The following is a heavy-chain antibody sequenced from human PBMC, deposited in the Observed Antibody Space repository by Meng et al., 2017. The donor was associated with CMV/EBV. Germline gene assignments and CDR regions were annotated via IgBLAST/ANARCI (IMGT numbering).Heavy chain of an antibody. D-gene: IGHD2-2*01. CDR2: INPSGGST. Sequence: ASVKVSCKASGYTFTSYYMHWVRQAPGQGLEWMGIINPSGGSTSYAQKFQGRVTMTRDTSTSTVYMELSSLRSEDTAVYYCARETGGYCSSTSCYLRGGAFDIWGQGTMVTVSS. J-gene: IGHJ3*02. V-gene: IGHV1-46*01. CDR3: ARETGGYCSSTSCYLRGGAFDI. CDR1: GYTFTSYY.